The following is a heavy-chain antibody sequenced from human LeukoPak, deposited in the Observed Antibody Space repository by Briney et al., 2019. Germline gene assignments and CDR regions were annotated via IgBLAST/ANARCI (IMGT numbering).Heavy chain of an antibody. J-gene: IGHJ4*02. CDR1: GFTFSSYG. D-gene: IGHD5-18*01. Sequence: PGGSLRLSCAASGFTFSSYGMSWVRQAPGKGLEWVPAISGSGGSTYYADSVKGRFTISRDNAKNSLYLQMNSLRAEDTAVYYCARVGAMVDYWGQGTLVTVSS. CDR2: ISGSGGST. CDR3: ARVGAMVDY. V-gene: IGHV3-23*01.